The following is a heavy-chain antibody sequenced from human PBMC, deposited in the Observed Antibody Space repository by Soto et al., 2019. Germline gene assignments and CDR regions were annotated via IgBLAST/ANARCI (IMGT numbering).Heavy chain of an antibody. J-gene: IGHJ6*03. CDR3: ARQNSGYDWYGYYYYMDV. CDR2: IYYSGST. V-gene: IGHV4-39*01. D-gene: IGHD5-12*01. CDR1: GGSISSYY. Sequence: PSETLSLTCTVSGGSISSYYWGWIRQPPGKGLEWIGSIYYSGSTYYNPSLKSRVTISVDTSKNQFSLKLSSVTAADTAVYYCARQNSGYDWYGYYYYMDVWGKGTTVTVSS.